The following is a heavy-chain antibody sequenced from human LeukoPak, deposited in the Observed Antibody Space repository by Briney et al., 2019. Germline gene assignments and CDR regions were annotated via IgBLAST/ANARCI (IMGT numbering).Heavy chain of an antibody. Sequence: PGGSLRLSCAASGFTFSSYSMNWVRQAPGKGLEWVSSISSSSSYIYYADSVKGRFTISRDNAKNSLYLQMNSLRAEDTAVYYCARDLLTPGARGAFDIWGQGTMVTVSS. D-gene: IGHD3-16*01. V-gene: IGHV3-21*01. CDR1: GFTFSSYS. J-gene: IGHJ3*02. CDR2: ISSSSSYI. CDR3: ARDLLTPGARGAFDI.